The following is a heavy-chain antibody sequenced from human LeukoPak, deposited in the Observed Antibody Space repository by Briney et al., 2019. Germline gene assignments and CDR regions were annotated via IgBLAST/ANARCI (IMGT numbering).Heavy chain of an antibody. J-gene: IGHJ4*02. D-gene: IGHD1-1*01. V-gene: IGHV4-4*07. CDR1: GGSISSYY. CDR3: GRVTEWNDFDY. Sequence: SETLSLTCTVSGGSISSYYWSWIRQPAGKGLEWIGRIYTSGSTNYNPSLKSRVTMSVDTSKNQFSLNLNSVTAADTAVYYCGRVTEWNDFDYWGQGTLVTVSS. CDR2: IYTSGST.